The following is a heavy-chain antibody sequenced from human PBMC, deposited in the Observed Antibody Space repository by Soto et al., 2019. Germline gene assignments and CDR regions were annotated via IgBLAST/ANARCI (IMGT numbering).Heavy chain of an antibody. CDR2: ISYDGSNK. CDR3: VGGQYDFDY. J-gene: IGHJ4*02. Sequence: QVQLVESGGGVVQPGRSLRLSCAASGFPFSSYGMHWVREAPGKGLEWVAVISYDGSNKYYADSVKGRFTISRDNSASTLSLQMTSLRPEDTALYYCVGGQYDFDYRGQGTLVTVSP. CDR1: GFPFSSYG. D-gene: IGHD3-16*01. V-gene: IGHV3-30*03.